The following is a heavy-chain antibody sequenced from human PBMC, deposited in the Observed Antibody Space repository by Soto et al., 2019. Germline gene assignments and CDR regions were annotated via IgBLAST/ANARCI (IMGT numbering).Heavy chain of an antibody. J-gene: IGHJ4*02. CDR1: GGTFSSYA. Sequence: PSVTVSCKASGGTFSSYAISWVRQAPGQGLEWMGGIIPIFGTANYAQKFQGRVTITADESTSTAYMELSSLRSEDTAVYYCASCHYYDSSGYYYDYWGQGTLVTVSS. CDR2: IIPIFGTA. V-gene: IGHV1-69*13. CDR3: ASCHYYDSSGYYYDY. D-gene: IGHD3-22*01.